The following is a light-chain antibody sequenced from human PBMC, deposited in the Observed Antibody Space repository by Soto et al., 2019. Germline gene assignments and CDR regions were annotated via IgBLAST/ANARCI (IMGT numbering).Light chain of an antibody. CDR3: QQYNNWPT. CDR2: GAS. CDR1: QSVNSN. J-gene: IGKJ1*01. V-gene: IGKV3-15*01. Sequence: EIVMTQSPATLSVSPGERATLSCRASQSVNSNLAWYQQKPGQAPRLLIYGASTRATGVPARFSGSGSGTEFILTVSRLQSEDFAVYFWQQYNNWPTFRQGTKVEIK.